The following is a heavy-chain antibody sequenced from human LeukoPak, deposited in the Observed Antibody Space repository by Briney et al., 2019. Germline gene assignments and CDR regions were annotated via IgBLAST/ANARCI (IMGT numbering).Heavy chain of an antibody. Sequence: GASVKVSFKASGYTFTSYGISWVRQAPGQGLEWMGWISAYNGNTNYAQKLQGRVTMTTDTSTSTAYMELRSLRSDDTAVYYCANTYSSGWEGIWFDPWGQGTLVTVSS. V-gene: IGHV1-18*01. CDR1: GYTFTSYG. D-gene: IGHD6-19*01. J-gene: IGHJ5*02. CDR2: ISAYNGNT. CDR3: ANTYSSGWEGIWFDP.